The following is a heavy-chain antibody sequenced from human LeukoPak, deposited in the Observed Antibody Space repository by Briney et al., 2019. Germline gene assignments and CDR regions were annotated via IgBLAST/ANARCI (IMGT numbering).Heavy chain of an antibody. CDR2: IWYDGSNK. Sequence: GGSLRLSCAASGSTFSSYGMHWVRQAPGKGLEWVAVIWYDGSNKYYADSVKGRFTISRDNSKNTLYLQMNSLRAEDTAVYYCARDPSTIAVAGLDYWGQGTLVTVSS. CDR1: GSTFSSYG. CDR3: ARDPSTIAVAGLDY. D-gene: IGHD6-19*01. V-gene: IGHV3-33*01. J-gene: IGHJ4*02.